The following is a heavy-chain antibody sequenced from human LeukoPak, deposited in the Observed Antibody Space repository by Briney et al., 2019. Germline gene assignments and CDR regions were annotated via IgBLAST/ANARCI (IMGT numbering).Heavy chain of an antibody. V-gene: IGHV4-34*01. Sequence: ASETLSLTCAVYDGSFSGYYWSWIRQPPGKGLEWIGEISHSGSTNYNPSLKSRVTISVETSKNQFSLKLSSVTAADTAVYYCASVNGQEYYYDSSGYYEYYFDYWGQGTLVTVSS. CDR3: ASVNGQEYYYDSSGYYEYYFDY. CDR1: DGSFSGYY. CDR2: ISHSGST. J-gene: IGHJ4*02. D-gene: IGHD3-22*01.